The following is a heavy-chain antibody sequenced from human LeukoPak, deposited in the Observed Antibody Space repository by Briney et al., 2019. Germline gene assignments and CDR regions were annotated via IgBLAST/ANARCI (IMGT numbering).Heavy chain of an antibody. CDR2: ISYSGSP. Sequence: SETLALTCSVSGASLSRYDWIWIRQPPGKGLEWIGYISYSGSPRYNPSLKSRVTMSVDTSKNQVSLKLSSVIAADTAVYYCAKGYGDYVGWFDPWGQGTLVTVSS. D-gene: IGHD4-17*01. J-gene: IGHJ5*02. V-gene: IGHV4-59*01. CDR3: AKGYGDYVGWFDP. CDR1: GASLSRYD.